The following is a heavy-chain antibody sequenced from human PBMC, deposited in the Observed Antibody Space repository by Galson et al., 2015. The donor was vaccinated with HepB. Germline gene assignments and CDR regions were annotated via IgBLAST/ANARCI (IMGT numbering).Heavy chain of an antibody. CDR1: GGSINSGNYY. J-gene: IGHJ6*02. V-gene: IGHV4-30-4*01. CDR3: ARCTMVRGVDYFYYSMDV. D-gene: IGHD3-10*01. Sequence: TLSLTCTVSGGSINSGNYYWSRIRQPPGKGLEWIGYIYYSGSTYYNPSLKSRVTISVDTSKNQFSLKLSSVAAADTAVYYCARCTMVRGVDYFYYSMDVWGQGTTVTVSS. CDR2: IYYSGST.